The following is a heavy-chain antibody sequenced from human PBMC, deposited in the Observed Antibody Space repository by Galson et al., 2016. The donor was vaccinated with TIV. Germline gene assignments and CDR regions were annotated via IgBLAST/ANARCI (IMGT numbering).Heavy chain of an antibody. CDR3: VKDAISFNSAYDAFDI. CDR2: SHGGGPNL. CDR1: GFTFNIYA. Sequence: SLRLSCAGSGFTFNIYAMSWVRQTPERGLEWVSSHGGGPNLFYSDSVRGRFTISRDDVKNTVYLDMHSLRAEDTAISYCVKDAISFNSAYDAFDIWGQGTVVTVSS. D-gene: IGHD2-21*01. J-gene: IGHJ3*02. V-gene: IGHV3-23*01.